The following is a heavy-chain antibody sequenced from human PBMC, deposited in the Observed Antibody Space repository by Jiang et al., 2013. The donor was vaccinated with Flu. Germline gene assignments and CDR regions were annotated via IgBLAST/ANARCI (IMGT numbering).Heavy chain of an antibody. CDR1: GFSFSSHG. CDR3: AKDVGDGYFNRDLGYSYSGMDV. Sequence: VQLLESGGGLVQPGKFLRLSCVASGFSFSSHGVHWVRQAPGKGLEWVAAISYDGTNKHYGDSVKGRFTISRDNSKNTVYLQMNSLRAEDTAVYYCAKDVGDGYFNRDLGYSYSGMDVVGRGTTVTVSS. CDR2: ISYDGTNK. V-gene: IGHV3-30*18. J-gene: IGHJ6*02. D-gene: IGHD5-24*01.